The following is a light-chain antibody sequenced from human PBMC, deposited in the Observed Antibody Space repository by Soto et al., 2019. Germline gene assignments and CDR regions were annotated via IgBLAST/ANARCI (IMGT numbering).Light chain of an antibody. CDR3: QQYNKWPPWT. J-gene: IGKJ1*01. V-gene: IGKV3-15*01. CDR1: QSVSSN. CDR2: GAS. Sequence: EILMTQSPATLSVSPGERATLSCRASQSVSSNLAWYQHKPGQAPRLLIYGASTRATGIPARFSGSGSGTAVTLTISSLQSEDFAVYYCQQYNKWPPWTFGQGTKVEIK.